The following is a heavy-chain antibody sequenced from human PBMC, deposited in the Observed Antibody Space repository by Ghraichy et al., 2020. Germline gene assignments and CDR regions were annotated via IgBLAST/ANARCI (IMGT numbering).Heavy chain of an antibody. J-gene: IGHJ4*02. CDR1: GFTFNSYA. D-gene: IGHD2-8*01. Sequence: GGSLRLSCAASGFTFNSYAMHWVRQAPGKGLDWLVVISSDGSYEYYADSVKGRFTISRDNSKNTLYLQMNSLRAEDTAVYYCAKALMKDFPSPVPFDYWGQGTLVTVSS. CDR3: AKALMKDFPSPVPFDY. V-gene: IGHV3-30*18. CDR2: ISSDGSYE.